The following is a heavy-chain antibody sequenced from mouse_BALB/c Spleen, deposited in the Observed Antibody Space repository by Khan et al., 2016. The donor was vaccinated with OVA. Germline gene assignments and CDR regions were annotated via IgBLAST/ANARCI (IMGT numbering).Heavy chain of an antibody. J-gene: IGHJ3*01. CDR1: GDSITSGY. V-gene: IGHV3-8*02. D-gene: IGHD2-12*01. CDR2: MIYSGDT. Sequence: EGQRQESGPSLVKPSQTLSLTCSVTGDSITSGYWTWIRKFPGNKLEYMGYMIYSGDTYYNPSLKSRISITRHTSKNQYYLQLNSVTTEDTVTCYCARSTYSYAFAYWGQGTLVTVSA. CDR3: ARSTYSYAFAY.